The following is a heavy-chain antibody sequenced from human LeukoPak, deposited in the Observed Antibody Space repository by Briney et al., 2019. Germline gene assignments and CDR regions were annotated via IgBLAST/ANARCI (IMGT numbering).Heavy chain of an antibody. Sequence: GASVKVSCKASGYTFTGYYMHWVRQAPGQELEWMGWINPNSGGTNYAQKFQGRVTMTRDTSISTAYMELSRLRSDDTAVYYCAREKERGPGDWFDPWGQGTLVTVSS. V-gene: IGHV1-2*02. CDR3: AREKERGPGDWFDP. D-gene: IGHD1-1*01. CDR1: GYTFTGYY. CDR2: INPNSGGT. J-gene: IGHJ5*02.